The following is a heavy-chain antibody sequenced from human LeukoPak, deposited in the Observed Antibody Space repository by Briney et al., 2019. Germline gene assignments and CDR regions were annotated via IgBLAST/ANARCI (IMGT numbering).Heavy chain of an antibody. CDR3: ARLVRNYYYIDV. D-gene: IGHD3-16*02. CDR1: GYTFTGYY. V-gene: IGHV1-2*06. CDR2: INPNSGGT. Sequence: GASVKVSCKASGYTFTGYYMHWVRQAPGQGLEWMGRINPNSGGTNYAQRFQGRVTMTRDTSISTAYMELSRLRSDDTAVYYCARLVRNYYYIDVWGKGTTVTVSS. J-gene: IGHJ6*03.